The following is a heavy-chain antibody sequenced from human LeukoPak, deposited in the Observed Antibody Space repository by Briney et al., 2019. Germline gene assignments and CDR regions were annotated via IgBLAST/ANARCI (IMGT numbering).Heavy chain of an antibody. CDR1: GGSISSYY. Sequence: SSETLSLTCTVSGGSISSYYWSWIRQPPGKGLEWIGYIYYSGSTNYNPSLKSRVTISVDTSKNQFSLKLSSVTAADTAVYYCATWGYGSGSYSHYWGQGTLVTVSS. V-gene: IGHV4-59*08. J-gene: IGHJ4*02. D-gene: IGHD3-10*01. CDR2: IYYSGST. CDR3: ATWGYGSGSYSHY.